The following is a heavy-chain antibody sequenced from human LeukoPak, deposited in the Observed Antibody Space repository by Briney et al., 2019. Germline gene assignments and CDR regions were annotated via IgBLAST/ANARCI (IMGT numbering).Heavy chain of an antibody. CDR3: VKGLVQTTMSYSVDY. CDR2: ISSDGSKN. CDR1: GFTFSSYA. V-gene: IGHV3-30*18. J-gene: IGHJ4*02. D-gene: IGHD1-1*01. Sequence: GGSLRLSCAASGFTFSSYAMNWVRQAPGKGLEWVALISSDGSKNIYADPVKGRFTVSRDNSKNTLYLQMNSLRAEDTAVYYCVKGLVQTTMSYSVDYWGQGALVTVSS.